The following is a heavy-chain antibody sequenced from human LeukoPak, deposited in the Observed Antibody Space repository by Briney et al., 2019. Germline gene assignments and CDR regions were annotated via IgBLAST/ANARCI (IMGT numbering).Heavy chain of an antibody. V-gene: IGHV4-34*01. CDR3: AGRGPYVWGSYRLKYYFDY. J-gene: IGHJ4*02. Sequence: PSETLSLTCAVYGGSFSGYYWSWIRQPPGKGLEWIGEINHSGSTNYNPSLKSRVTISVDTSKNQFSLKLSSVTAADTAVYYCAGRGPYVWGSYRLKYYFDYWGQGTLVTVSS. CDR2: INHSGST. CDR1: GGSFSGYY. D-gene: IGHD3-16*02.